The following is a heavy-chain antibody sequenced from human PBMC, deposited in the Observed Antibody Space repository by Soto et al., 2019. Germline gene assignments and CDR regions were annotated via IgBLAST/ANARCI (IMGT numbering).Heavy chain of an antibody. V-gene: IGHV4-61*01. D-gene: IGHD6-13*01. CDR1: GGSASSGSYY. J-gene: IGHJ5*02. Sequence: PSETLSLTCTVSGGSASSGSYYWSWIRQPPGKGLEWIGYIYYSGSTNYNPSLKSRVTISVDTSKNQFSLKLSSVTAADTAVYYCGRIAAAAGWFDPWGQGTLVTVSS. CDR3: GRIAAAAGWFDP. CDR2: IYYSGST.